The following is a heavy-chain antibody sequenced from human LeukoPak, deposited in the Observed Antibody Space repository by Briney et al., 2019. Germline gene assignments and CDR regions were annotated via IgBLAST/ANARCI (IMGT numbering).Heavy chain of an antibody. V-gene: IGHV4-59*12. CDR1: GGSISHYY. CDR2: IYYSGTT. D-gene: IGHD6-6*01. Sequence: SETLSLTCTVSGGSISHYYWSWIRQPPGKGLEWIGYIYYSGTTNYNPSLKSRVTISVDTSKNQFSLKLSSVTAADTAVYYCARGRGLYSSSSADLDYWGQGTLVTVSS. J-gene: IGHJ4*02. CDR3: ARGRGLYSSSSADLDY.